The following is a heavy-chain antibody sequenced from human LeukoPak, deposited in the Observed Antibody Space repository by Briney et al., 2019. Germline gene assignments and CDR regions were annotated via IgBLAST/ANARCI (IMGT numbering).Heavy chain of an antibody. Sequence: GGSLRLSCTASGFTFNSYSMTWVRQAPGKGLEWISYISSSSSIIHYADSVKGRFTISRDNSKNTLYLQMNSLRAEDTAVYYCAKDLVHYYGSGSYFAEYFQHWGQGTLVTVSS. CDR3: AKDLVHYYGSGSYFAEYFQH. J-gene: IGHJ1*01. CDR1: GFTFNSYS. D-gene: IGHD3-10*01. CDR2: ISSSSSII. V-gene: IGHV3-48*01.